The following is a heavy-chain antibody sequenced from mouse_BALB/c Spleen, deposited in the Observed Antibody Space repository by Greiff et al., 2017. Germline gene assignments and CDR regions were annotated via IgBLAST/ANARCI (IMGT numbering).Heavy chain of an antibody. CDR3: AMGDPLFAY. D-gene: IGHD2-3*01. V-gene: IGHV1-82*01. CDR2: IYPGDGDT. CDR1: GYAFSSSW. Sequence: VKLQQSGPELVKPGASVKISCKASGYAFSSSWMNWVKQRPGQGLEWIGRIYPGDGDTNYNGKFKGKATLTADKSSSTAYMQLSSLTSVDSAVYFCAMGDPLFAYWGQGTLVTVSA. J-gene: IGHJ3*01.